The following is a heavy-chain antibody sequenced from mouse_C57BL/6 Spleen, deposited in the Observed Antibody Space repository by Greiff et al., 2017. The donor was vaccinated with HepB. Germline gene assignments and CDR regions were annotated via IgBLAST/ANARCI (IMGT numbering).Heavy chain of an antibody. CDR2: IRNKANGYTT. Sequence: EVHLVESGGGLVQPGGSLSLSCAASGFTFTDYYMSWVRQPPGKALEWLGFIRNKANGYTTEYSASVKGRFTISRDNSQSILYLQMNALRAEDSATYDCARSDYYGSSYWYFDVWGTGTTVTVSS. CDR3: ARSDYYGSSYWYFDV. CDR1: GFTFTDYY. J-gene: IGHJ1*03. D-gene: IGHD1-1*01. V-gene: IGHV7-3*01.